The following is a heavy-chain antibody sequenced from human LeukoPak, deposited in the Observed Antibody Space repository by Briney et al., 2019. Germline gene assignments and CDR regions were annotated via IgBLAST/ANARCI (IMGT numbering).Heavy chain of an antibody. J-gene: IGHJ2*01. V-gene: IGHV3-43*01. Sequence: GVSLRLSCAASGFTFDDYTMHWVRQAPGKGLEWVSLISWDGSSRYYADSVKGRFTISRDNSKNSLYLQMNSLRTEDTALYYCARDNEAWYFDLWGRGTPVTVSS. CDR3: ARDNEAWYFDL. CDR1: GFTFDDYT. CDR2: ISWDGSSR.